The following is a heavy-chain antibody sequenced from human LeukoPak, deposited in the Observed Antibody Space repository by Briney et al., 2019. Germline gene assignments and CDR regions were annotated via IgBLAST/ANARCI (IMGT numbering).Heavy chain of an antibody. V-gene: IGHV1-69*13. D-gene: IGHD1-26*01. Sequence: SVKVSCKASGGTFSSYAISRVRQAPGQGLEWMGGIIPIFGTANYAQKFQGRVTITADESTSTAYMELSSLRSEDTAVYYCARSLLSGSYYGGDYFDYWGQGTLSPSPQ. CDR3: ARSLLSGSYYGGDYFDY. J-gene: IGHJ4*02. CDR1: GGTFSSYA. CDR2: IIPIFGTA.